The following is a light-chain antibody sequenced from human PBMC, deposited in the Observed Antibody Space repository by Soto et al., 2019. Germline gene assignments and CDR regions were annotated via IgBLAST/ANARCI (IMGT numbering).Light chain of an antibody. J-gene: IGLJ1*01. V-gene: IGLV2-8*01. CDR2: QVN. CDR1: SSDVGAYNS. CDR3: SSYAGSNTVYV. Sequence: QSVLTQPPSASGSPGQSVAISCAGTSSDVGAYNSVSWYQQHPGKAPKLMIYQVNKRPSGVPDRFSGSKSGNTASLTVSGLQAEDEADYYCSSYAGSNTVYVFGTGTKVPS.